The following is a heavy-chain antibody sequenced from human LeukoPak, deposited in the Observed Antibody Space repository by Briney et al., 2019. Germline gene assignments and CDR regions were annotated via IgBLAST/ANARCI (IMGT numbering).Heavy chain of an antibody. CDR2: INHSGST. D-gene: IGHD4-11*01. CDR3: AKSNAWDWFDP. V-gene: IGHV4-34*01. Sequence: SETLSLTCGVYGGSFNGYYWSWIRQPPGKGLEWIGEINHSGSTNYNPSLKSRVTISVDTSKNQFSLKLSSVTAADTAVYYCAKSNAWDWFDPWGQGTLVTVSS. CDR1: GGSFNGYY. J-gene: IGHJ5*02.